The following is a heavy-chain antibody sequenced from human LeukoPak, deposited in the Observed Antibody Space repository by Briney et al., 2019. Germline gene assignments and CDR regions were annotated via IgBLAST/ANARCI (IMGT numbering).Heavy chain of an antibody. D-gene: IGHD6-19*01. CDR1: GYTLTESS. CDR2: FDPEDGET. V-gene: IGHV1-24*01. Sequence: ASVKVSCKVSGYTLTESSMHWVRQAPGKGLEWMGGFDPEDGETIYAQKFQGRVTMTEDTSTDTAYMELSSLRSEDTAVYYCATMIAVASPFDYWGQGTLVTVSS. CDR3: ATMIAVASPFDY. J-gene: IGHJ4*02.